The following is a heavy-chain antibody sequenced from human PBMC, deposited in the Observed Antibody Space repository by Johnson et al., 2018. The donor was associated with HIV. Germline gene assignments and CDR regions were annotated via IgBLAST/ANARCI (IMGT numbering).Heavy chain of an antibody. V-gene: IGHV3-20*04. CDR3: ASAYTANI. J-gene: IGHJ3*02. D-gene: IGHD2-21*02. Sequence: EVQVVESGGGVVQPGRSLRLSCAASGFAFDDYGMSWVRQAPGKGLDWVSGINWNGGSTGYAGSVKGRFTISRDNARNTLFLQMHSLRAEDTAVYYCASAYTANIWGQGTKVTISS. CDR1: GFAFDDYG. CDR2: INWNGGST.